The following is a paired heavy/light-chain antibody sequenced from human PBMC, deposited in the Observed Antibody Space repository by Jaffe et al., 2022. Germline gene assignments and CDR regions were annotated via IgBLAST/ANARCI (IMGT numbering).Heavy chain of an antibody. CDR3: TTPLGYCSGGSCFKDFYYYYYYMDV. V-gene: IGHV3-15*01. Sequence: EVQLVESGGGLVKPGGSLRLSCAASGFTFSNAWMSWVRQAPGKGLEWVGRIKSKTDGGTTDYAAPVKGRFTISRDDSKNTLYLQMNSLKTEDTAVYYCTTPLGYCSGGSCFKDFYYYYYYMDVWGKGTTVTVSS. CDR1: GFTFSNAW. CDR2: IKSKTDGGTT. J-gene: IGHJ6*03. D-gene: IGHD2-15*01.
Light chain of an antibody. CDR2: GNS. CDR1: SSNIGAGYD. CDR3: QSYDSSLSGSKYV. J-gene: IGLJ1*01. Sequence: QSVLTQPPSVSGAPGQRVTISCTGSSSNIGAGYDVHWYQQLPGTAPKLLIYGNSNRPSGVPDRFSGSKSGTSASLAITGLQAEDEADYYCQSYDSSLSGSKYVFGTGTKVTVL. V-gene: IGLV1-40*01.